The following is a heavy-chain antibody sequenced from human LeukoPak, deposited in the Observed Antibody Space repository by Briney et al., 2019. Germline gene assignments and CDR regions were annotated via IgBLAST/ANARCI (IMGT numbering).Heavy chain of an antibody. Sequence: SETLSLTCTVSGVSISSSNSYWGWIRQPPGKGLEWIGSIYYTGNTYYNASLKSRVTISIDTSNNQLSLKVNSVTAADTAMYYCVKSNSRYQPWTLDIWGRGTMVTVSS. CDR2: IYYTGNT. CDR3: VKSNSRYQPWTLDI. V-gene: IGHV4-39*07. J-gene: IGHJ3*02. CDR1: GVSISSSNSY. D-gene: IGHD2-2*01.